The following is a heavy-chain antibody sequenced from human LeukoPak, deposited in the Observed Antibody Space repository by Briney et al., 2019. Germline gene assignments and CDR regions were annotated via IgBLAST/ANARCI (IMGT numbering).Heavy chain of an antibody. V-gene: IGHV3-53*01. CDR3: ARDLYSSSWEGTVYFDY. J-gene: IGHJ4*02. CDR2: IYSGGST. Sequence: QPGGSLRLSCAASGFTVSSNYMSWVRQAPGKGLEWVSVIYSGGSTYYADSVKGRFTISRDNSKNTLYLQMNSLRAEDTAVYYCARDLYSSSWEGTVYFDYWGQGTLVTVSS. D-gene: IGHD6-13*01. CDR1: GFTVSSNY.